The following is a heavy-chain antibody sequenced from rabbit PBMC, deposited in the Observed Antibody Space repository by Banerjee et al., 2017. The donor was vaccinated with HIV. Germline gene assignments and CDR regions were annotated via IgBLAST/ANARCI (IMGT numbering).Heavy chain of an antibody. CDR2: IYAGDGST. CDR3: ARAYVGHGGVNDL. D-gene: IGHD2-1*01. V-gene: IGHV1S45*01. Sequence: QEQLEESGGGLVQPGASLTLTCTASGFSFSSSYYMCWVRQAPGKGLEWIGCIYAGDGSTYYASWAKDRFTISRTSSTTVTLQMTSLTAADTATYFCARAYVGHGGVNDLWGPGTLVTVS. CDR1: GFSFSSSYY. J-gene: IGHJ4*01.